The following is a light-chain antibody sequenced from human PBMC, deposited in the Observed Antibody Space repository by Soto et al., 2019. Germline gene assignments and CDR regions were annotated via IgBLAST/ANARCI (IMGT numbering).Light chain of an antibody. CDR1: SSDVGAYNY. CDR3: SSKRDSSTLFV. J-gene: IGLJ1*01. CDR2: EVT. Sequence: QSALAQPASVSGSPGQSITISCTGTSSDVGAYNYVSWYQHHPGKVPKLLIYEVTNRPSGVSDRFSGSKSGNTASLTISGLQAVDGADYYRSSKRDSSTLFVFGTGTKVTVL. V-gene: IGLV2-14*01.